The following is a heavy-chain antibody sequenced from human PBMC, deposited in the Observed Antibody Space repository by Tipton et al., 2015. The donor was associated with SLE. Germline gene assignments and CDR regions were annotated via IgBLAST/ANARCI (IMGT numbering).Heavy chain of an antibody. D-gene: IGHD2-21*02. J-gene: IGHJ6*02. CDR3: ARRRGSANWYSRYGMDV. CDR2: VYRGGDT. Sequence: GLVKPSETLSLTCLVSGYSIGSDDYWAWIRQTPERGLEWIGAVYRGGDTYHNPSLKSRVTISVQKSKNQFSLKVRSVTAADTAVYYCARRRGSANWYSRYGMDVWGQGTTVTVSS. CDR1: GYSIGSDDY. V-gene: IGHV4-38-2*01.